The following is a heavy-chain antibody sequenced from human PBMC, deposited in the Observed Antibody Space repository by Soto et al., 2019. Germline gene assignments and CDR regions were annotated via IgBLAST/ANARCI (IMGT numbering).Heavy chain of an antibody. J-gene: IGHJ4*02. V-gene: IGHV2-5*02. CDR3: AHRDGARFYFDY. CDR2: IYWDDDK. Sequence: QITLKESGPTVVKPTQTLTLTCTLSGFSLSTNEVSVGWIRQPPGKALEWLALIYWDDDKRYSPSLKNRLTITKYTSKNQVVLTMTNMDPGDTATYYCAHRDGARFYFDYWGQGTLVTVTS. CDR1: GFSLSTNEVS.